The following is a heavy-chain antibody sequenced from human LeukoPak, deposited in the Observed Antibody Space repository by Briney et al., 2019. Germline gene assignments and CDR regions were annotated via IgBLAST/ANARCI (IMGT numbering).Heavy chain of an antibody. Sequence: GGSLRLSCAASGFTVSSNYMSWVRQAPGKGLEWVSVIYSGDSTFYALSVKGRFTISRDNSKNTLYLQMNSLRAEDTAVYYCAKDLWEDGDYGRVFDYWGQGTLVTVSS. J-gene: IGHJ4*02. D-gene: IGHD4-17*01. CDR2: IYSGDST. V-gene: IGHV3-53*01. CDR3: AKDLWEDGDYGRVFDY. CDR1: GFTVSSNY.